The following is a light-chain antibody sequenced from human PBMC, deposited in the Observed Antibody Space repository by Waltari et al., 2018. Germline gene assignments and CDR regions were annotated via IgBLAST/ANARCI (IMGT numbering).Light chain of an antibody. V-gene: IGLV2-23*01. J-gene: IGLJ2*01. CDR2: EGN. Sequence: QSALTQPASVSGSPGQSITISCTGTSSDLGNYNFFVAWYQHPPGEAPKLIIYEGNVRPSGVADRFSGSESGNAASLTISGLQAEDEAHYYCCSYGVRVFFGGGTKLTVL. CDR1: SSDLGNYNFF. CDR3: CSYGVRVF.